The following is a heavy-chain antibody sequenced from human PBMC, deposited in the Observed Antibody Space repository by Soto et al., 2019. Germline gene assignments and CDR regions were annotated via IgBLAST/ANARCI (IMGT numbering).Heavy chain of an antibody. V-gene: IGHV1-69*13. CDR1: GGTFSSYA. D-gene: IGHD6-13*01. CDR3: ARVRFIKVAAGNPFDY. Sequence: SVKVSCKASGGTFSSYAISWVRQAPGQGLEWMGGIIPIFGTANYAQKFQGRVTITADESTSTAYMELSSLRSEDTAVYYCARVRFIKVAAGNPFDYWGQGTLVTVSS. J-gene: IGHJ4*02. CDR2: IIPIFGTA.